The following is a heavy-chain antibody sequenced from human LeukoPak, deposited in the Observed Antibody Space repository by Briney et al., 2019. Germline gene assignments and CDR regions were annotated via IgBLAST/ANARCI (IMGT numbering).Heavy chain of an antibody. D-gene: IGHD2-15*01. V-gene: IGHV1-8*01. Sequence: GASVKVSCKASGYTFTSYDINWVRQATGQGLEWMGWMNPNSGNTGYAQKFQGRVTMTRNTSISTAYMELSSLRSEDTAVYYCALGYCSGGSCYKGFGPWGQGTLVTVSS. CDR1: GYTFTSYD. CDR2: MNPNSGNT. CDR3: ALGYCSGGSCYKGFGP. J-gene: IGHJ5*02.